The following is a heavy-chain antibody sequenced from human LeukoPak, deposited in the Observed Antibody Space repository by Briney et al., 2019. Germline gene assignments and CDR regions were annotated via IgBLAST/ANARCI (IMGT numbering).Heavy chain of an antibody. J-gene: IGHJ4*02. V-gene: IGHV3-30*04. D-gene: IGHD4-17*01. CDR3: AREVLRKFDY. CDR1: GFTFSSYA. Sequence: GRSLRLSCAASGFTFSSYAMHWVRQAPGKGLEWVAVISYDGSNKYYADSVEGRFTISRDNSKNTLYLQMNSLRAEDTAVYYCAREVLRKFDYWGQGTLVTVSS. CDR2: ISYDGSNK.